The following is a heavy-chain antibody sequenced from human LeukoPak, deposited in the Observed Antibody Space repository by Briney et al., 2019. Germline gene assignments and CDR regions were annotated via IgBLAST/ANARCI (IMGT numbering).Heavy chain of an antibody. D-gene: IGHD3-22*01. V-gene: IGHV4-34*01. J-gene: IGHJ5*02. CDR3: ARGPPCYYDSSGYYPRWFDP. CDR2: INHSGST. Sequence: ASETLSLTCAVYGGSFSGYYWSWIRQPPGKGLEWIGEINHSGSTNYNPSLKSRVTISVDTSKNQFSLKLSSVTAADTAVYYCARGPPCYYDSSGYYPRWFDPWGQGTLATVSS. CDR1: GGSFSGYY.